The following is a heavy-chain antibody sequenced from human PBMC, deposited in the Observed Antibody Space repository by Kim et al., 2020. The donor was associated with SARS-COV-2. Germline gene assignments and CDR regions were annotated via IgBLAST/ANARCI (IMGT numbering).Heavy chain of an antibody. V-gene: IGHV3-66*02. J-gene: IGHJ4*02. CDR2: IYLGGNT. CDR3: ARRRPTSCDLDY. D-gene: IGHD2-2*01. Sequence: GGSLRVSCEASGFTVSSSYMNWVRQAPGKGLEWVSIIYLGGNTYYADSVKGRFTISRVNSKNTLFLQINSLRAEDTAVYYCARRRPTSCDLDYWGQGTLVTVSS. CDR1: GFTVSSSY.